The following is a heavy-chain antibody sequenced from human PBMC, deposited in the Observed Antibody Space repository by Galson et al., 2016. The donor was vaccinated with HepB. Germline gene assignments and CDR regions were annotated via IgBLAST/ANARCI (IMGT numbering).Heavy chain of an antibody. V-gene: IGHV3-23*01. CDR2: IRGSGDST. CDR3: AKDRTWAGGVIDS. CDR1: GFTFSSYG. Sequence: SLRLSCAASGFTFSSYGMSWVRQAPGKGLEWVSGIRGSGDSTYYADSVRGRLTISRDNSKNTLYLQMNSLRAEDTAVYYCAKDRTWAGGVIDSWGQGTLVTVSS. J-gene: IGHJ4*02. D-gene: IGHD3/OR15-3a*01.